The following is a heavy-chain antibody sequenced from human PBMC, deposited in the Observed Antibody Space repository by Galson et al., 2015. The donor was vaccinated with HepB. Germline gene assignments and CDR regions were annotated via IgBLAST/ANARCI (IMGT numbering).Heavy chain of an antibody. V-gene: IGHV1-18*01. CDR2: ISAYNGNT. CDR1: GYTFTSYG. CDR3: ARGTRFLMDV. J-gene: IGHJ6*02. D-gene: IGHD3-3*01. Sequence: SVKVSCKASGYTFTSYGISWVRQAPGQGLEWMGWISAYNGNTNYAQKFQGRVTMTRNTSISTAYMELSSLRSEDTAVYYCARGTRFLMDVWGQGTTVTVSS.